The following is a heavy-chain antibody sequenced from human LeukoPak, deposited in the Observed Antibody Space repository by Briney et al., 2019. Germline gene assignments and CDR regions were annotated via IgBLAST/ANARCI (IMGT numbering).Heavy chain of an antibody. CDR1: GFTFTDYY. CDR3: ARDPSSRDGYNLPWFDP. Sequence: ASMKVSCKSSGFTFTDYYMHWVRQAPGQGLEWMGWINPNSGGTNYAQKFQGRVTMTRDTSISTAYMELSRLRSDDTAVYYCARDPSSRDGYNLPWFDPWGQGTLVTVSS. D-gene: IGHD5-24*01. V-gene: IGHV1-2*02. CDR2: INPNSGGT. J-gene: IGHJ5*02.